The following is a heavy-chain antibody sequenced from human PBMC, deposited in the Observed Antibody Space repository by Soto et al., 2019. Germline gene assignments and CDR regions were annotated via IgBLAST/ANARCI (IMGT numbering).Heavy chain of an antibody. CDR2: ISKSDYT. CDR3: AREDSIIIPAVSDF. V-gene: IGHV3-21*01. J-gene: IGHJ4*02. Sequence: GGSLRLSCAASGLTFSSYGINWVRQAPGKGLEWVSSISKSDYTYYSDSVKGRFTISRDNAKNSVSLQMNTLRVEDTAVYYCAREDSIIIPAVSDFWGQGTLVTVSS. D-gene: IGHD2-2*01. CDR1: GLTFSSYG.